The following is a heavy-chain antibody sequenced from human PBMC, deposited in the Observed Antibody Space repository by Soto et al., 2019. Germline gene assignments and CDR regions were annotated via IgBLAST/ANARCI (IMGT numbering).Heavy chain of an antibody. CDR3: ARDLARGLWFGEYYGMDV. D-gene: IGHD3-10*01. CDR1: GFTFSSYA. Sequence: PVGSLRLSCAASGFTFSSYAMHWVRQAPGKGLEWVAVISYDGSNKYYADSVKGRFTISRDNSKNTLYLQMNSLRAEDTAVYYCARDLARGLWFGEYYGMDVWGQGTTVTVSS. J-gene: IGHJ6*02. V-gene: IGHV3-30-3*01. CDR2: ISYDGSNK.